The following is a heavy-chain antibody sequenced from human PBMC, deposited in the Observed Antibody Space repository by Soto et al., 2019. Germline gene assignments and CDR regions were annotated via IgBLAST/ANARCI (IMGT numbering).Heavy chain of an antibody. J-gene: IGHJ6*02. V-gene: IGHV1-8*01. Sequence: GASVKVSCKASGYTFATYDINWVRQATGQGLEWMGWMNPNSGNTGYAQKFQGRVTMTRNTSISTAYMELSSLRSEDTAVYYCVRAGTDWEGYYYYYGMDVWGQGTTVTVSS. D-gene: IGHD1-26*01. CDR3: VRAGTDWEGYYYYYGMDV. CDR1: GYTFATYD. CDR2: MNPNSGNT.